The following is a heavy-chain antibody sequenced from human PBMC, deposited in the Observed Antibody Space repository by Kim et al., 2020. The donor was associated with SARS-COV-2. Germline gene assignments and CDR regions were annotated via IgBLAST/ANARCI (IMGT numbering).Heavy chain of an antibody. Sequence: GGSLRLSCAASGFTFSSYSMNWVRQAPGKGLEWVSYISSSSSNIYYSDAVKGRCTISRDNAENSLYLQMNSLRAEDTAVYHCARDGTLRYFDGSPGVYCGMDVWGQGTTVTVSS. CDR3: ARDGTLRYFDGSPGVYCGMDV. D-gene: IGHD3-9*01. CDR1: GFTFSSYS. V-gene: IGHV3-48*01. J-gene: IGHJ6*01. CDR2: ISSSSSNI.